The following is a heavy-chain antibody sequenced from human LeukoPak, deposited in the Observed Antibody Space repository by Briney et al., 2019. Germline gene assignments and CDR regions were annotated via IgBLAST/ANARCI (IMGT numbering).Heavy chain of an antibody. V-gene: IGHV3-21*01. CDR1: GFTVSSNY. J-gene: IGHJ4*02. CDR3: ARATRGGYDGYFDY. D-gene: IGHD5-12*01. Sequence: PGGSLRLSCAASGFTVSSNYMSWVRQAPGKGLEWVSFVSTSSSYTYYADSVKGRFIISRDNARKSLYLQMNSLRAEDTAVYYCARATRGGYDGYFDYWGQGTLVTVSS. CDR2: VSTSSSYT.